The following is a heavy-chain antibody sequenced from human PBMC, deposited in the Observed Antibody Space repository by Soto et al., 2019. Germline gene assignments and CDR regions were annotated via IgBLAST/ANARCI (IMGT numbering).Heavy chain of an antibody. D-gene: IGHD2-8*01. J-gene: IGHJ6*02. CDR2: ISGSGGST. Sequence: EVQLLESGGGLVQPGGSLRLSCAASGFTFSSYAMSWARQAPGKGLEWVSAISGSGGSTYYADSVKGRFTISRDNSKNTLYLQMNSLRAEDTVVYYCAKAGYCTNGVCYGMDVWGQGTTVTVSS. V-gene: IGHV3-23*01. CDR1: GFTFSSYA. CDR3: AKAGYCTNGVCYGMDV.